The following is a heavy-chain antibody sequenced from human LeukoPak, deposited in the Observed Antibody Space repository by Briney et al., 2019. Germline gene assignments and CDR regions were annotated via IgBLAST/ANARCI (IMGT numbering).Heavy chain of an antibody. J-gene: IGHJ5*02. CDR1: GGSISSSSYY. Sequence: PSETLSLTCTVSGGSISSSSYYWGWIRQPPGKGLEWIGSIYYSGSTYYNPSLKSRVTISVDTSKNQFSLKLSSVTAADTAVYYCATYLKYYYDSSGFNWFDPWGQGTLVTVSS. CDR3: ATYLKYYYDSSGFNWFDP. D-gene: IGHD3-22*01. V-gene: IGHV4-39*01. CDR2: IYYSGST.